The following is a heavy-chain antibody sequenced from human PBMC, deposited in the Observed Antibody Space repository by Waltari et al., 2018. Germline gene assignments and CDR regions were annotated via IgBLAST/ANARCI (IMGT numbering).Heavy chain of an antibody. V-gene: IGHV3-74*01. CDR2: VNSDGSRP. D-gene: IGHD1-1*01. CDR3: ARMGRLQRFFDS. CDR1: GFAFSDYW. Sequence: EVQLLESGGGLVRPGESLRLSCAASGFAFSDYWMHWVRQGPGKGLTWVARVNSDGSRPTYADSVEGRFSISRDIAQNTLYLQMTSLRAEDTGIYYCARMGRLQRFFDSWGQGTLVTVSS. J-gene: IGHJ4*02.